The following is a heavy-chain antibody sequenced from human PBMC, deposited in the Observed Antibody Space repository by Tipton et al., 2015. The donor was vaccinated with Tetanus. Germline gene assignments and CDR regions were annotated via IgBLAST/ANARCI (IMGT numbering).Heavy chain of an antibody. CDR3: ARCGSHFVF. D-gene: IGHD1-26*01. CDR2: ISTYNGNT. CDR1: GYTFTSYG. J-gene: IGHJ4*02. Sequence: QLVQSGPEVKKPGASVKVSCKASGYTFTSYGISWARQAPGQGLEWMGWISTYNGNTNYVQKFQGGVTMTTDTSTNTAYMELRSLRSYDAALYYCARCGSHFVFWGQGTLVTVSS. V-gene: IGHV1-18*01.